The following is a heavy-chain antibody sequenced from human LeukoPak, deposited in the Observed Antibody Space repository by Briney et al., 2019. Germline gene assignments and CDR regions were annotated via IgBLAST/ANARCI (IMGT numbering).Heavy chain of an antibody. V-gene: IGHV4-34*01. CDR2: INHSGST. J-gene: IGHJ3*02. Sequence: PSETLSLTCAVYGGSFSGYYWSWIRQPSGKGLEWIGEINHSGSTNYNPSLKSRVTISVDTSKNQFSLKLSSVTAADTAVYYCKVVILSYAFDIWGQGTMVTVSS. CDR1: GGSFSGYY. D-gene: IGHD3-22*01. CDR3: KVVILSYAFDI.